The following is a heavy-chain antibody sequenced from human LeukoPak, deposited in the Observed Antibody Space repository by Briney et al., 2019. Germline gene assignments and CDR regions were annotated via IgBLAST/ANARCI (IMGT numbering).Heavy chain of an antibody. CDR3: AKEGSSGWYGYYYYGMDV. Sequence: KPGGSLRLSCAASGFTFSSYAMSWVRQAPGKGLEWVSAISGSGGSTYYADSVKGRSTISRDNSKNTLYLQMNSLRAEDTAVYYCAKEGSSGWYGYYYYGMDVSGQGTTVPVSS. CDR2: ISGSGGST. D-gene: IGHD6-19*01. V-gene: IGHV3-23*01. J-gene: IGHJ6*02. CDR1: GFTFSSYA.